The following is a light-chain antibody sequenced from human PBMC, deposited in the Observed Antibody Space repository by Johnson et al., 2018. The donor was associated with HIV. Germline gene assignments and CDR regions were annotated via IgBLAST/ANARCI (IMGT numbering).Light chain of an antibody. V-gene: IGLV1-51*01. CDR3: GTWDSSLSAYV. Sequence: QSVLTQSPSVSAAPGQKVTISCSGSSSNIGNNYVSWYQQLPGTAPKFLIYDNNKRPSGIPDRFSGSKSGTSATLGITGLQTGDEADYYCGTWDSSLSAYVFGTGTKVTVL. J-gene: IGLJ1*01. CDR1: SSNIGNNY. CDR2: DNN.